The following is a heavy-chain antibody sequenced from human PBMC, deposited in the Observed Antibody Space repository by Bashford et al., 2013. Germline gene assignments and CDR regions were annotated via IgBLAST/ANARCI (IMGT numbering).Heavy chain of an antibody. CDR2: IYWDDDK. CDR3: AHRAMFSTSLIFDF. J-gene: IGHJ4*02. V-gene: IGHV2-5*02. Sequence: GPTLVKPTQTLTLTCTSLDSHSTPMARVWPGSVSPPGKALEWLAVIYWDDDKRYSPSLKNRVTITKDPSKNQVVLTMTNMDPMDTATYFCAHRAMFSTSLIFDFWGQGTLVTVSS. CDR1: DSHSTPMARV. D-gene: IGHD6-6*01.